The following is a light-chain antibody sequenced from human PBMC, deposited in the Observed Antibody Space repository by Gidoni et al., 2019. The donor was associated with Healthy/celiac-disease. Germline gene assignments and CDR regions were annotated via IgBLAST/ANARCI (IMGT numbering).Light chain of an antibody. CDR1: QSISSW. Sequence: DIQMTQSPSTLSASVGARVTITCRASQSISSWLAWYQQKPGKAPKLLIYKASSLESGVPSRFSGSGSGTEFTLNLSSLQPDDFATYYCQQYNSYSTFGQGTKVEIK. CDR2: KAS. J-gene: IGKJ1*01. V-gene: IGKV1-5*03. CDR3: QQYNSYST.